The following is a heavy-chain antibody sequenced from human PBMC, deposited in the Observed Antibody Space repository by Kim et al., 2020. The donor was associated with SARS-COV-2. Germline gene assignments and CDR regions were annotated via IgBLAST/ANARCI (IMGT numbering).Heavy chain of an antibody. CDR3: ARDRRITIFGVVITNAYYGMDV. D-gene: IGHD3-3*01. Sequence: ASVKVSCKASGYTFTSYYMHWVRQAPGQGLEWMGIINPSGGSTSYAQKFQGRVTMTRDTSTSTVYMELSSLRSEDTAVYYCARDRRITIFGVVITNAYYGMDVWGQGNTVTVSS. V-gene: IGHV1-46*01. J-gene: IGHJ6*02. CDR1: GYTFTSYY. CDR2: INPSGGST.